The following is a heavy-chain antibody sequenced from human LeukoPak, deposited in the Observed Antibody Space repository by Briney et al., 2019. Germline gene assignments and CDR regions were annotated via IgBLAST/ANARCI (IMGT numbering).Heavy chain of an antibody. Sequence: SETLSLTCTVSGGSISSSSYYWGWIRQPPGKGLEWIGSIYYSGSTYYNPSLKSRVTISVDTSKNQFSLKLSSVTAADTAVYYCARESEDYAPGQPTYYYYYGMDVWGQGTTVTVSS. V-gene: IGHV4-39*07. J-gene: IGHJ6*02. D-gene: IGHD3-16*01. CDR2: IYYSGST. CDR1: GGSISSSSYY. CDR3: ARESEDYAPGQPTYYYYYGMDV.